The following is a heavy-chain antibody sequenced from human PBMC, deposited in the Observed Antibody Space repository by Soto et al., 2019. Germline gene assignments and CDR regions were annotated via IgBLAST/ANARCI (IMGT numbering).Heavy chain of an antibody. Sequence: GGSLRLSCVASGFTVSTYGMHWVRQAAGKGLEWVAVMSYDGTKKYYADSVKGRFTISRDSSKNTLYLQMNSLRPEDTAVYYCGSPLPADIDFYGMDVWGQGTTVTVSS. CDR1: GFTVSTYG. CDR3: GSPLPADIDFYGMDV. CDR2: MSYDGTKK. V-gene: IGHV3-30*03. D-gene: IGHD2-2*01. J-gene: IGHJ6*02.